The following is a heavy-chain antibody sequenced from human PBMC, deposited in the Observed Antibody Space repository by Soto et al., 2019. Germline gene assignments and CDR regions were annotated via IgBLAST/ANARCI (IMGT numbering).Heavy chain of an antibody. D-gene: IGHD2-15*01. CDR3: AHRQDRYCSGGSCPLFDY. CDR2: IYWDDDK. V-gene: IGHV2-5*02. CDR1: GFSLSTSGVG. J-gene: IGHJ4*02. Sequence: SGPTLVNPTQTLTLTCTFSGFSLSTSGVGVGWIRQPPGKALEWLALIYWDDDKRYRSSLKSRLTITKGTSKNQVVLTMTNMDPVDTATYYCAHRQDRYCSGGSCPLFDYWGQGILVTVSS.